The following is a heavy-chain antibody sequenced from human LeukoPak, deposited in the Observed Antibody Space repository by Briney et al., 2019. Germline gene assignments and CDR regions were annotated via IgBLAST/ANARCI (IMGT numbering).Heavy chain of an antibody. V-gene: IGHV3-9*01. CDR1: GFTFDDYA. CDR3: AREPQWGVVKYFDY. CDR2: ISWNSGNI. J-gene: IGHJ4*02. Sequence: GGSLRLSCAASGFTFDDYAMHWVRQAPGKGLEWVSGISWNSGNIDYADSVKGRFTISRDNAKNTLYLQMNSLRAEDTAVYYCAREPQWGVVKYFDYWGQGTLVTVSS. D-gene: IGHD3-3*01.